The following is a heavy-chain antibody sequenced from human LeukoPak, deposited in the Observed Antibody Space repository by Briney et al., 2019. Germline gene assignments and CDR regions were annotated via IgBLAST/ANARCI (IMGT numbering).Heavy chain of an antibody. D-gene: IGHD3-10*01. J-gene: IGHJ4*02. Sequence: SETLSLTCTVSGGSISSYYWSWIRQPPGKGLEWIGSIYHSGSTYYNPSLKSRVTISVDTSKNQFSLKLSSVTAADTAVYYCASHQPPYYYGSGSYYGYWGQGTLVTVSS. CDR3: ASHQPPYYYGSGSYYGY. V-gene: IGHV4-59*08. CDR2: IYHSGST. CDR1: GGSISSYY.